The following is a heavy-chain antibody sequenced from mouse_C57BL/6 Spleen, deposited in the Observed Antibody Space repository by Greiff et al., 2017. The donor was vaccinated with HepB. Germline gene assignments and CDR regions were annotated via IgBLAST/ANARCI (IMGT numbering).Heavy chain of an antibody. J-gene: IGHJ4*01. CDR3: ARQTAISFMDY. D-gene: IGHD3-2*01. V-gene: IGHV1-53*01. Sequence: VQLQESGTELVKPGASVKLSCKASGYTFTSYWMHWVKQRPGQGLEWIGNINPSNGGTNYNEKFKSKATLTVDKSSSTAYMQLSSLTSEDSAVYYCARQTAISFMDYWGQGTSVTVSS. CDR2: INPSNGGT. CDR1: GYTFTSYW.